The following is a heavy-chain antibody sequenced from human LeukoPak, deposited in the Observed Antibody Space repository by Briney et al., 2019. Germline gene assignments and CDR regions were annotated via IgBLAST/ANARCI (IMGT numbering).Heavy chain of an antibody. D-gene: IGHD6-19*01. CDR1: GGTFSSYA. J-gene: IGHJ4*02. CDR3: ASTPDIAMAGPYFDY. V-gene: IGHV1-69*06. CDR2: IIPIFGTA. Sequence: ASVKVSCKASGGTFSSYAISWVRQAPGQGLEWMGGIIPIFGTANYAQKFQGRVTITADKSTSTAYMELSSLRSEDTAVYYCASTPDIAMAGPYFDYWGQGTLVTVSS.